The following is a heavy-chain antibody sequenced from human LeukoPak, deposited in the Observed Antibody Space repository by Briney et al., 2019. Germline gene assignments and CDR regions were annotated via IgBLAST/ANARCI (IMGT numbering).Heavy chain of an antibody. D-gene: IGHD5-12*01. CDR3: ARVGRNSDIVATIGNWFDS. J-gene: IGHJ5*01. CDR1: GYTFTGYY. CDR2: INPNSGGT. Sequence: GASVKVSCKASGYTFTGYYMHWVRQAPGQGLEWMGWINPNSGGTNYAQKFQGRVTMTRDTSISTAYMELSRLRSDDTAVYYCARVGRNSDIVATIGNWFDSWGQGTLVTVSS. V-gene: IGHV1-2*02.